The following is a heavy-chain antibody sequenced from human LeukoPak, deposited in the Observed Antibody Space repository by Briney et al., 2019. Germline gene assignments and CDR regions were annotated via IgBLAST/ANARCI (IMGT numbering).Heavy chain of an antibody. J-gene: IGHJ4*02. CDR2: ISGSGGST. D-gene: IGHD2-15*01. CDR3: AAASTYYFDY. V-gene: IGHV3-23*01. Sequence: GRSLRLSCAASGFTFSSYAMSWVRQAPGKGLEWVSAISGSGGSTYYADSVKGRFTISRDNSKNTLYLQMNSLRAEDTAVYYCAAASTYYFDYWGQGTLVTVSS. CDR1: GFTFSSYA.